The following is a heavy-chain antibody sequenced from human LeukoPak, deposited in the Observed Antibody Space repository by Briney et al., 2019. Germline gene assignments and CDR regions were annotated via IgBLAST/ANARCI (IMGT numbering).Heavy chain of an antibody. V-gene: IGHV3-74*01. CDR2: INSDGSST. D-gene: IGHD6-13*01. Sequence: GSLRLSCAASGFTFSIYWVHWVRQAPGKGLVWVSSINSDGSSTSYADSVKGRFTISRDDAKNTLYLQMNTLRAEDTAVYYCAKESRPRFSSSWFPPFYFDSWGQGILVTVSS. J-gene: IGHJ4*02. CDR1: GFTFSIYW. CDR3: AKESRPRFSSSWFPPFYFDS.